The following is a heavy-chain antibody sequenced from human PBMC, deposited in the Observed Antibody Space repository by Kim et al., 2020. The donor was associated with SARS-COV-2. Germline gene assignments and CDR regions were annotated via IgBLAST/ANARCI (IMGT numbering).Heavy chain of an antibody. D-gene: IGHD1-1*01. V-gene: IGHV3-21*01. Sequence: GGSLRLSCAASGFTFSSYSMNWVRQAPGKGLEWVSSISSSSSYIYYADSVKGRFTISRDNAKNSLYLQMNSLRAEDTAVYYCATSNWKAGEKFDYWGQGTLVTVSS. J-gene: IGHJ4*02. CDR1: GFTFSSYS. CDR3: ATSNWKAGEKFDY. CDR2: ISSSSSYI.